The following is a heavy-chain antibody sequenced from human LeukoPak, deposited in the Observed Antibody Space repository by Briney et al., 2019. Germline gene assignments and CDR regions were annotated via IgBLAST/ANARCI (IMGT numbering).Heavy chain of an antibody. CDR3: ARALPYSSSWYGAFDY. Sequence: SETLSLTCSVSGGSIGSSYWNWIRQPPGKGLEWIGYIYYSGSTYYNPSLRSRVTISVDTSKNQFSLKLSSVTAADTAVYYCARALPYSSSWYGAFDYWGQGTLVTVSS. D-gene: IGHD6-13*01. CDR1: GGSIGSSY. J-gene: IGHJ4*02. V-gene: IGHV4-30-4*08. CDR2: IYYSGST.